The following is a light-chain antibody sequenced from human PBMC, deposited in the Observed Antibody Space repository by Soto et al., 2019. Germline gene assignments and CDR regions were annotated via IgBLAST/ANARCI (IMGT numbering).Light chain of an antibody. V-gene: IGLV2-23*01. CDR3: CSYAGSGTFV. Sequence: QSVLTQPASVSGSPGQSITISCTGTSSDVGSYDLVSWYQQPPGKAPKLMIHEDTKRPSGISTRFSGSKSGNAASLTISGLQAEDEAYYYCCSYAGSGTFVFGTGTKLTVL. J-gene: IGLJ1*01. CDR1: SSDVGSYDL. CDR2: EDT.